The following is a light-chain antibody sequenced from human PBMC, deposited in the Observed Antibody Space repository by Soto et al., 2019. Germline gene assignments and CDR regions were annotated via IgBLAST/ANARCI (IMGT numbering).Light chain of an antibody. CDR1: SSNIGAGYD. V-gene: IGLV1-40*01. CDR3: QSYDSSLSGSV. CDR2: GNS. Sequence: QAVVTQPPSGSGAPGQMVTIYCTGSSSNIGAGYDVHWYQQLPGTAPKLLIYGNSNRPSGVPDRFSGSKSGTSASLAITGLQAEDEADYYCQSYDSSLSGSVFGGGTKLTVL. J-gene: IGLJ3*02.